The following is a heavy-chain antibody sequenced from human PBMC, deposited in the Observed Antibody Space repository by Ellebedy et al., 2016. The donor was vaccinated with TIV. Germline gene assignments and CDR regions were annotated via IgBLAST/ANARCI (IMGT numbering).Heavy chain of an antibody. V-gene: IGHV3-21*01. J-gene: IGHJ6*02. D-gene: IGHD3-10*01. CDR3: ARDRVSYDGMDV. CDR2: ISSSSSHI. Sequence: GGSLRLSXAASGFTFSSYSMNWVRQAPGKGLEWVSSISSSSSHIYYADSVKGRFTISRDNTKNSLYLQMNSLRAEDTAVYYCARDRVSYDGMDVWGQGTTVTVSS. CDR1: GFTFSSYS.